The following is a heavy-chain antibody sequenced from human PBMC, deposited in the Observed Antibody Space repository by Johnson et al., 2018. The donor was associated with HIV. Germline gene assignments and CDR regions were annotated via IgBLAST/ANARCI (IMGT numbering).Heavy chain of an antibody. V-gene: IGHV3-11*01. CDR3: ASERALGWEPVDAFDI. J-gene: IGHJ3*02. D-gene: IGHD1-26*01. Sequence: QVQLVESGGGLVQPGGSLRLSCAASGITFSDYYMSWIRQAPGKGLEWVSYISSSGNTIYYADSVKGRFTISRDNAKKSLYLQMNSLRAEDSALYYCASERALGWEPVDAFDIWGQGTMVTVSS. CDR2: ISSSGNTI. CDR1: GITFSDYY.